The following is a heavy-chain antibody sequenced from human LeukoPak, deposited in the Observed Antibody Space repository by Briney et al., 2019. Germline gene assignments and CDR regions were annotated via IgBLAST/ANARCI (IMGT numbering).Heavy chain of an antibody. CDR2: ISYDGSNK. J-gene: IGHJ3*02. V-gene: IGHV3-30-3*01. CDR1: GFTFSSYA. D-gene: IGHD3-22*01. CDR3: ARAQDYYDSSGQARGAFDI. Sequence: GGSLRLSCAASGFTFSSYAMHWVRQAPGKGLEWVAVISYDGSNKYYADSVKGRFTISRDNSKNTLYLQMNSLRAEDTAVYYCARAQDYYDSSGQARGAFDIWGQGTMVTVSS.